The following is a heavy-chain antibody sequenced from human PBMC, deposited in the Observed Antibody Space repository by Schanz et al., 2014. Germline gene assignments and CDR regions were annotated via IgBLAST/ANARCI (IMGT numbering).Heavy chain of an antibody. CDR2: IKQDGIEK. Sequence: EVHLVESGGGLVKPGGSLRLSCVTSGFTFGAYTMNWVRQAPGKGLEWVANIKQDGIEKYYVDSVKGRFTISRDNAKNSLYLQMNSLTADDTAVYYCARDKGGYYPFDYWGQGTLVTVSS. D-gene: IGHD3-3*01. CDR3: ARDKGGYYPFDY. J-gene: IGHJ4*02. CDR1: GFTFGAYT. V-gene: IGHV3-7*01.